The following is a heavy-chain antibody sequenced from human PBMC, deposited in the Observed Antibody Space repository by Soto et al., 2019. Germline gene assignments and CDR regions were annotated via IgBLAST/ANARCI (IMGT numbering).Heavy chain of an antibody. D-gene: IGHD6-19*01. J-gene: IGHJ4*01. Sequence: PSETLSLTCTVSGYSIRSGSYWAWIRQPPGKGPEWIASIYHGGTTFYNPSLKSRITISVGTSNNQFSLKLTSVTAADTAVYYCARVHVMVVAGSTFDYWGHGTLVNLSS. CDR3: ARVHVMVVAGSTFDY. V-gene: IGHV4-38-2*02. CDR2: IYHGGTT. CDR1: GYSIRSGSY.